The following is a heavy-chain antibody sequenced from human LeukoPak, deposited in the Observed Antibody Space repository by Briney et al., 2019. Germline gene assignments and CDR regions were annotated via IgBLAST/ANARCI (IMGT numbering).Heavy chain of an antibody. CDR3: ARAVGAYSYGTRYYFDY. Sequence: SVKVSCKASGGTFSSYAIGWVRQAPGQGLEWIGGIIPIFGTANYAQKFQGRVTITTDESTSTAYMELSSLRSEDTAVYYCARAVGAYSYGTRYYFDYWGQGTLVTVSS. J-gene: IGHJ4*02. CDR2: IIPIFGTA. CDR1: GGTFSSYA. D-gene: IGHD5-18*01. V-gene: IGHV1-69*05.